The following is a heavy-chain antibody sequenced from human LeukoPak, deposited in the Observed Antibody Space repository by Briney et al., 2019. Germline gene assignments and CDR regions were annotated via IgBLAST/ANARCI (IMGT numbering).Heavy chain of an antibody. V-gene: IGHV4-30-4*08. Sequence: PSQTLSLTCTVSGGSISSGDYYWSWIRQPPGKGLEWIGYIYYSGSTYYNPSLKSRVTISVDTSKNQFSLKLSFVTAADTAVYYCARGGDIVATRSTVRNWFDPWGQGTLVTVSS. J-gene: IGHJ5*02. CDR1: GGSISSGDYY. CDR3: ARGGDIVATRSTVRNWFDP. D-gene: IGHD5-12*01. CDR2: IYYSGST.